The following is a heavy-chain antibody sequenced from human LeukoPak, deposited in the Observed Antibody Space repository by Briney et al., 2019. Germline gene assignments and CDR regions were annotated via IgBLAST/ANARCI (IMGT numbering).Heavy chain of an antibody. CDR1: GFTFSSYS. V-gene: IGHV3-21*01. D-gene: IGHD3-10*02. J-gene: IGHJ4*02. CDR3: ARRGTLFGEFNFDY. CDR2: ISSGSSYI. Sequence: PGGSLRLSCAASGFTFSSYSMNWVRQAPGKRLEWVSFISSGSSYIYYADSVKGRFIISRDNAKNSLYLQMNSLRAEDTAVYYCARRGTLFGEFNFDYWGQGTLVTVSS.